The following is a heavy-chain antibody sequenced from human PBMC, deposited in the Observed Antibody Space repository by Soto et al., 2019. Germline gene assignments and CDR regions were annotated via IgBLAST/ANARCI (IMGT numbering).Heavy chain of an antibody. Sequence: QVHLVESGGGLATPGGSLRLSCAASGFTFSDYNMNWIRQAPGKGLEWVSPFSSTGSTVYSPDSLKGRFTISRDNSKNSLYLELSSLRAEDTAVYYCARAFGDTGWFDPWRQGTLVTVSS. D-gene: IGHD2-21*01. J-gene: IGHJ5*02. CDR2: FSSTGSTV. V-gene: IGHV3-11*01. CDR3: ARAFGDTGWFDP. CDR1: GFTFSDYN.